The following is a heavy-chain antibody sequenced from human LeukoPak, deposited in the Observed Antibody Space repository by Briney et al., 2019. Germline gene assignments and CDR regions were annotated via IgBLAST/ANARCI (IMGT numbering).Heavy chain of an antibody. CDR1: GGSFSGYY. CDR3: ARALYGYEGIYYYGMDV. J-gene: IGHJ6*02. Sequence: SETLSLTCAVYGGSFSGYYWSWIRQPPGKGLEWIGEINHSGSTNYNPSLKGRVTISVDTSKNQFSLKLSSVTAADTAVYYCARALYGYEGIYYYGMDVWGQGTTVTVSS. V-gene: IGHV4-34*01. D-gene: IGHD5-12*01. CDR2: INHSGST.